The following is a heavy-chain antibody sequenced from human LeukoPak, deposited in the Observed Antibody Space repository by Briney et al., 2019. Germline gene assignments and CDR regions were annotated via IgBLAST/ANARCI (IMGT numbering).Heavy chain of an antibody. CDR1: GFTLSSYW. V-gene: IGHV3-74*01. J-gene: IGHJ3*02. Sequence: QSGGSLRLSCAASGFTLSSYWMHWVRQAPGKGLVWVSRITNDGSSTSYADSVKGRFTISRDIAKNTLYLQMNSLTAEDTAVYCCARGGFPGALDIWGQGTMVTVSS. CDR3: ARGGFPGALDI. D-gene: IGHD3-10*01. CDR2: ITNDGSST.